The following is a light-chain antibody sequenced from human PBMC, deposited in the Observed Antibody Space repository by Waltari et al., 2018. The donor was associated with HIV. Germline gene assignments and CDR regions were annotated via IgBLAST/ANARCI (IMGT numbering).Light chain of an antibody. CDR3: QQYGSSPLT. CDR1: PSVSSSY. J-gene: IGKJ2*01. CDR2: GAS. V-gene: IGKV3-20*01. Sequence: EIVLTQSPGTLSLSPGERATLSCRASPSVSSSYLSWYQQKPGQSPRLLIYGASNRATVIPDRFRGSGSGTDFTLTINRREPEDFAVYYCQQYGSSPLTFGQGTKLEIK.